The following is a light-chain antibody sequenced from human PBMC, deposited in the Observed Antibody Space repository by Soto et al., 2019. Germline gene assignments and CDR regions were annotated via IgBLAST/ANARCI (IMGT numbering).Light chain of an antibody. CDR1: EDISKY. Sequence: DIQMTQSPSSLSASVGDRVTITCQASEDISKYLNWYQQKPGKAPKLLIYDASNLGTGVPSRFSGSGSGTHFIFTISSLQPEDIATYYCLQYDTPPFSFGPGTTLDFK. J-gene: IGKJ3*01. CDR2: DAS. V-gene: IGKV1-33*01. CDR3: LQYDTPPFS.